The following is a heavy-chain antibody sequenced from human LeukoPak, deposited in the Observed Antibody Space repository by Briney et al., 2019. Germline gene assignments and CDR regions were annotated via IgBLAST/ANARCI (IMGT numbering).Heavy chain of an antibody. CDR3: AKPLRGVEYYFDY. CDR1: GFTFSSYA. V-gene: IGHV3-23*01. Sequence: GGSLRLSCAASGFTFSSYAMSWVRQAPGKGLEWVSAISDSGGSTYYADSVKGRFTISRDNSKNTLYLQMNSLRAEDTAVYYCAKPLRGVEYYFDYWGQGTLVTVSS. D-gene: IGHD3-10*01. CDR2: ISDSGGST. J-gene: IGHJ4*02.